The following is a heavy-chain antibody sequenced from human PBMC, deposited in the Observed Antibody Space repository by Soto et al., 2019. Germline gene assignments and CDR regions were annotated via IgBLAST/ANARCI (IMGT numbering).Heavy chain of an antibody. CDR3: ARIMVYVSGVDAFDI. Sequence: QVTLKESGPVLVKPTEPLTLTCTVSGFPLSNARMGVSWIRQPPGKALEWLAHIFSNDEKSYSPSLKSRLTISKDTSKSQVVLSMTNMDPVDTATYYCARIMVYVSGVDAFDIWGQGTMVTVSS. D-gene: IGHD3-10*01. V-gene: IGHV2-26*01. J-gene: IGHJ3*02. CDR2: IFSNDEK. CDR1: GFPLSNARMG.